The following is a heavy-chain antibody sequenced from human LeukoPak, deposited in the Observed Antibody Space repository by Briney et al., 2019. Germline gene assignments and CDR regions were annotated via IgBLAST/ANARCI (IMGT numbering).Heavy chain of an antibody. CDR3: ARYEQWLGHNWFDP. CDR1: GYTFTSYG. V-gene: IGHV1-18*01. CDR2: ISAYNGNT. J-gene: IGHJ5*02. D-gene: IGHD6-19*01. Sequence: ASVKVSCQASGYTFTSYGISWVRQAPGQGLEWMGCISAYNGNTNYAQKLQGRVTMTTDTTTSTAYMELRSLRSDDTAVYYCARYEQWLGHNWFDPWGQGTLVTVSS.